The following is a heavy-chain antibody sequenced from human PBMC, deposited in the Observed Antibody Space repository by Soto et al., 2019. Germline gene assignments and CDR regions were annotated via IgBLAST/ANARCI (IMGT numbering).Heavy chain of an antibody. D-gene: IGHD2-15*01. CDR2: IIPILGIA. Sequence: QVQLVQSGAEVKKPGSSVKVSCKASGGTFSSYTISWVRQAPGQGLEWMGRIIPILGIANYEQKFQGRVTITADKSTSTAYMELSSLRSEDTAVYYCAREEYCSGGSCYPYWGQGTLVTVSS. V-gene: IGHV1-69*08. CDR1: GGTFSSYT. CDR3: AREEYCSGGSCYPY. J-gene: IGHJ4*02.